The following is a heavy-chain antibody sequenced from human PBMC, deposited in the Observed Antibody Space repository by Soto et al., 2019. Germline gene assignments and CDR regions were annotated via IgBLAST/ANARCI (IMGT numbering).Heavy chain of an antibody. V-gene: IGHV3-48*02. CDR2: ISSSSSTI. CDR3: ARDEFTVDTAMVRYFDL. Sequence: GSLRLSCAASGFTFSSYSMNWVRQAPGKGLEWVSYISSSSSTIYYADSVKGRFTISRDNAKNPLYLQMNSLRDEDTAVYYCARDEFTVDTAMVRYFDLWGRGTLVTVSS. D-gene: IGHD5-18*01. J-gene: IGHJ2*01. CDR1: GFTFSSYS.